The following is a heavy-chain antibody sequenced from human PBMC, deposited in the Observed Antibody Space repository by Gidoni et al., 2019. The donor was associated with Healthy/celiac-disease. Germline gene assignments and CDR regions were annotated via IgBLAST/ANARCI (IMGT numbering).Heavy chain of an antibody. CDR2: IDPSDSYT. D-gene: IGHD6-13*01. CDR1: GYSFTSYW. J-gene: IGHJ5*02. V-gene: IGHV5-10-1*03. CDR3: ARHAGIAAAGTGWFDP. Sequence: EVQLVQSGAEVKKPGESLRISCKGSGYSFTSYWISWVRQMPGKGLEWMGRIDPSDSYTNYSPSFQGHVTISADKSISTAYLQWSSLKASDTAMYYCARHAGIAAAGTGWFDPWGQGTLVTVSS.